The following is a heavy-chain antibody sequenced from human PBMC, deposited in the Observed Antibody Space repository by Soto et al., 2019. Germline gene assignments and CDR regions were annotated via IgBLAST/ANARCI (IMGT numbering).Heavy chain of an antibody. CDR2: IIPLFGTA. V-gene: IGHV1-69*01. D-gene: IGHD3-10*01. CDR3: ATELGEKPASPFDA. CDR1: GVTFSSET. J-gene: IGHJ4*02. Sequence: QVQLVQSGADVKKPGSSVKVSCQASGVTFSSETLGWLRQAPGQGLEWVGGIIPLFGTASYAQKFQGRVTITADESTSTVYMELSSLRSDDTAVYFCATELGEKPASPFDAWGQGTLVTVSS.